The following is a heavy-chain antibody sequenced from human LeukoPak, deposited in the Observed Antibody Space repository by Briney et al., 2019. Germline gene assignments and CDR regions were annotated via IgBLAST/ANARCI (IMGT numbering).Heavy chain of an antibody. D-gene: IGHD3-22*01. Sequence: GGSLRLSCAASGFTFTSYGMHWVRQAPGKGLEWVAVIWYDGSNKYYADSAKGRLTISRDDSKSTLYLQMNSLRAEDTAVYHCVTFYYDSGGSYFHYWGQGTLVTVSS. CDR1: GFTFTSYG. J-gene: IGHJ4*02. CDR3: VTFYYDSGGSYFHY. V-gene: IGHV3-33*01. CDR2: IWYDGSNK.